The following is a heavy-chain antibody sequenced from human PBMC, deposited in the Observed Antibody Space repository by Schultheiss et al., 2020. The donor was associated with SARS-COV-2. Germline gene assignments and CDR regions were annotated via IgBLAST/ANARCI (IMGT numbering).Heavy chain of an antibody. CDR3: ARSTSRDYYGMDV. V-gene: IGHV1-2*04. CDR1: GYTFTGYY. Sequence: GESLKISCKASGYTFTGYYMHWVRQAPGQGLEWMGWINPNSGGTNYAQKFQGWVTMTRDTSISTAYMELSRLRSGDTAVYYCARSTSRDYYGMDVWGQGTTVTVSS. J-gene: IGHJ6*02. CDR2: INPNSGGT.